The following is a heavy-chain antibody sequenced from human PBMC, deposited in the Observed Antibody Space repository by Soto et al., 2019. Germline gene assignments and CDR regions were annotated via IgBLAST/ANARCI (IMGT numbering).Heavy chain of an antibody. CDR3: ARDGASFGDYELRGFDY. J-gene: IGHJ4*02. CDR1: GGSISSSNW. V-gene: IGHV4-4*02. Sequence: QVQLQESGPGLVKPSGTLSLTCAVSGGSISSSNWWSWVRQPPGKGLEWIGEIYHSGRTNYNPSLKSRVTISVDKSKNQFSLKLSSVTAADTAVYYCARDGASFGDYELRGFDYWDQGTLVTVSS. D-gene: IGHD4-17*01. CDR2: IYHSGRT.